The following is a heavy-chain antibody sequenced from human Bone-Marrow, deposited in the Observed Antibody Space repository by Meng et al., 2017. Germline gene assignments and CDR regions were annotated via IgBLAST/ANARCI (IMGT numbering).Heavy chain of an antibody. D-gene: IGHD6-13*01. CDR1: GFTFTSYS. Sequence: SCAASGFTFTSYSMNWVRQAPGKGLEWVSYISSSGSTIYYADSVKGRFTISRDNAKISLYLQMNSLRAEDTAVYFCARESGIAAAGSPYDYWGQGTLVTVSS. CDR3: ARESGIAAAGSPYDY. V-gene: IGHV3-48*04. J-gene: IGHJ4*02. CDR2: ISSSGSTI.